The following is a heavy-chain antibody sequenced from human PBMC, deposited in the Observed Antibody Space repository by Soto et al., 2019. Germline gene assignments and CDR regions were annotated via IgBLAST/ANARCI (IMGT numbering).Heavy chain of an antibody. J-gene: IGHJ4*02. D-gene: IGHD6-19*01. V-gene: IGHV4-59*11. CDR1: GGSISGHY. Sequence: QVQLQESGPGLVKPSGTLSLTCTVSGGSISGHYWIWIRQSPGKGLEWIGHIFYSGSTNYNPSLKRRVTLSADTSKNQFSLRMSSVAAADTAVDYCARVGSRGWSPDYWGQGILVTVSS. CDR3: ARVGSRGWSPDY. CDR2: IFYSGST.